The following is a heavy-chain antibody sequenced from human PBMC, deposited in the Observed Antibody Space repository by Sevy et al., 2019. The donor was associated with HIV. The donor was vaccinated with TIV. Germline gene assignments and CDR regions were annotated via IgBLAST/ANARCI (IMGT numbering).Heavy chain of an antibody. D-gene: IGHD3-3*01. CDR3: AGDRWRFLEGLRVAFDI. CDR1: GFSFSGYA. J-gene: IGHJ3*02. CDR2: ISDDGSRK. Sequence: GGSLRLSCTASGFSFSGYAMHWVRQAPGKGLEWVVGISDDGSRKYYVDSVKDRFTISRDNSENTLYLEMNSLRSEDTAIYYCAGDRWRFLEGLRVAFDIWGQGTMVTVSS. V-gene: IGHV3-30-3*01.